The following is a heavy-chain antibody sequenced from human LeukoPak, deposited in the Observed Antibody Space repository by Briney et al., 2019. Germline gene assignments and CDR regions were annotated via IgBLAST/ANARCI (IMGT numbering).Heavy chain of an antibody. J-gene: IGHJ4*02. Sequence: PGGSLRLSCAASGFTFSSYWMSWVPQAPGKGLEWVANIKQDGSEKYYVDSVKGRFTISRDNAKNSLYLQMNSLRAEDTAVYYCARVTYSSGWRYFEYWGQGTLVTVSS. D-gene: IGHD6-19*01. CDR1: GFTFSSYW. CDR3: ARVTYSSGWRYFEY. CDR2: IKQDGSEK. V-gene: IGHV3-7*01.